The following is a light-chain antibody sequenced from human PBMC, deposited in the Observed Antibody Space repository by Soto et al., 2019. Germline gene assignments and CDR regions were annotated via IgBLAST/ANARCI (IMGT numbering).Light chain of an antibody. Sequence: ILMTQSPATLSVYPGERATLSCRASQSVSSNLAWYQQKPGQAPRLLIYGVSTRATDIPDRFSGSGSGTDFTLTISRLEPEDFAVYYCQQYGSSPRTFGQGTKVDIK. CDR3: QQYGSSPRT. CDR2: GVS. V-gene: IGKV3-20*01. J-gene: IGKJ1*01. CDR1: QSVSSN.